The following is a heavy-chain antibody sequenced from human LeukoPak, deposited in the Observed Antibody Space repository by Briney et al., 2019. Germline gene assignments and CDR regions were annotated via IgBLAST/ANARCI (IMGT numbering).Heavy chain of an antibody. V-gene: IGHV3-21*01. CDR1: GFDFNNYN. D-gene: IGHD3-10*01. J-gene: IGHJ6*04. CDR2: ISSSGYI. CDR3: AREKAWFGGLMDV. Sequence: PGGSLRLSCIASGFDFNNYNLNWVRQAPGKGLEWVSSISSSGYIYYADSMKGRFTLSRDNAMNSLYLQMNSLRAEDMAVYYCAREKAWFGGLMDVWGKGTTVTISS.